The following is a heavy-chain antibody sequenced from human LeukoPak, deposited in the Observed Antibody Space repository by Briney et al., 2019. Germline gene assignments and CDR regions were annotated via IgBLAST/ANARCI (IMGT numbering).Heavy chain of an antibody. V-gene: IGHV1-46*01. CDR3: ARSGRNYYDSSGYYVY. CDR1: GYTFTSYY. Sequence: ASVKVSCKASGYTFTSYYMHWVRQAPGQGLEWMGIINPSGGSTSYAQKFQGRVTMTRDTSTSTVYMEPSSLRSEDTAVYYCARSGRNYYDSSGYYVYWGQGTLVTVSS. CDR2: INPSGGST. D-gene: IGHD3-22*01. J-gene: IGHJ4*02.